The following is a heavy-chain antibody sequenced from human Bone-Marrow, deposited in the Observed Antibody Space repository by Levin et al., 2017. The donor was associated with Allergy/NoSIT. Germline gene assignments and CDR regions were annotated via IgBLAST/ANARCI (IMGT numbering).Heavy chain of an antibody. J-gene: IGHJ4*02. CDR2: IKGKTDGGTT. CDR1: GFTFGNAW. CDR3: TTRSH. Sequence: GESLKISCVASGFTFGNAWMNWVRQAPGKGLQWVGRIKGKTDGGTTDYSAPVKGRFTISRDDSKKTLYLQMNSLKTEDTAIYYCTTRSHWGQGTLVTVFS. V-gene: IGHV3-15*01.